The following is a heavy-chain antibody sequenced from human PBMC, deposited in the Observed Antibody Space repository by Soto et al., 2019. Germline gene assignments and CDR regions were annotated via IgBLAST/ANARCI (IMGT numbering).Heavy chain of an antibody. CDR3: ARDDSSGYYRFGYYGMDV. CDR1: GYSFTSYW. Sequence: ESLKISCKGSGYSFTSYWISWVRQMPGKGLEWMGRIDPSDSYTNYSPSFQGHVTISADKSISTAYLQWSSLKASDTAMYYCARDDSSGYYRFGYYGMDVWGQGTKVTVSS. J-gene: IGHJ6*02. CDR2: IDPSDSYT. V-gene: IGHV5-10-1*01. D-gene: IGHD3-22*01.